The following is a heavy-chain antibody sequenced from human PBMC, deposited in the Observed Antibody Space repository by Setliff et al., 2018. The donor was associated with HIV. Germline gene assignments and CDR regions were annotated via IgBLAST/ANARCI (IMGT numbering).Heavy chain of an antibody. CDR3: ARPVSKNFYGMDV. CDR2: VSYSGST. Sequence: SETLSLTCTVSGGSIGGYHWSWVRQPPGRGLEWIGYVSYSGSTSYNSSLKSRVTISGDTSNNQFSLNLTSVTTADTAVYYCARPVSKNFYGMDVWGLGTTVTVSS. J-gene: IGHJ6*02. CDR1: GGSIGGYH. V-gene: IGHV4-59*01.